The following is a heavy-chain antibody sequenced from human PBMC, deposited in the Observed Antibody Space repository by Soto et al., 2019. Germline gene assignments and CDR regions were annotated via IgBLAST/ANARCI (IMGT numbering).Heavy chain of an antibody. CDR2: IYSGGST. CDR3: AKGGDLLAAAGIRFDP. CDR1: GFTVSSNY. J-gene: IGHJ5*02. D-gene: IGHD6-13*01. V-gene: IGHV3-53*01. Sequence: GGSLRLSCAASGFTVSSNYMSWVRQAPGKGLEWVSVIYSGGSTYYADSVKGRFTISRDNSKNTLYLQMNSLRAEDTAVYYCAKGGDLLAAAGIRFDPWGQGTLVTVSS.